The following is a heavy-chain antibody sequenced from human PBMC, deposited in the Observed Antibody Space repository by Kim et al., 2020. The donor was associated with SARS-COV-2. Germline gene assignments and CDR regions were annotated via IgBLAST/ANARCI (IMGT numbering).Heavy chain of an antibody. V-gene: IGHV3-30*18. CDR3: AKSGSGSYPSLYDY. D-gene: IGHD1-26*01. CDR2: ISYDGSNK. J-gene: IGHJ4*02. Sequence: GGSLRISCAASGFTFSSYGMHWVRQAPGKGLEWVAVISYDGSNKYYADSVKGRFTISRDNSKNTLYLQMNSPRAEDTAVYYCAKSGSGSYPSLYDYWGQGTLVTVSS. CDR1: GFTFSSYG.